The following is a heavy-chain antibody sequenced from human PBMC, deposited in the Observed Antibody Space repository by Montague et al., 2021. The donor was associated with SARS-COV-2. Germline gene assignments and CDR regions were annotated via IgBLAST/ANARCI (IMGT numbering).Heavy chain of an antibody. CDR2: TYYRSKWYN. CDR1: GDSVSSNSAT. Sequence: CAISGDSVSSNSATWNWVRQSPSRGLEWLGRTYYRSKWYNDYAVSVRGRVTINPDTSKNQFSLQLISVTPEDTAIYYRTSGREGNYNVMDVWGQGTTVTVSS. V-gene: IGHV6-1*01. CDR3: TSGREGNYNVMDV. J-gene: IGHJ6*02. D-gene: IGHD1-1*01.